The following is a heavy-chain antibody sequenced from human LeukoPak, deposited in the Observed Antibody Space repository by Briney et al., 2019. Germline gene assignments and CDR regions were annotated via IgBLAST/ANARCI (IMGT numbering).Heavy chain of an antibody. CDR3: ARGYGDYDNWFDP. CDR1: GGSISSYY. CDR2: IYYSGST. D-gene: IGHD4-17*01. V-gene: IGHV4-59*01. Sequence: SETLSLTCTASGGSISSYYWSWIRQPPGKGLEWIGYIYYSGSTNYNPSLKSRVTISVDTSKNQFSLKLSSVTAADTAVYYCARGYGDYDNWFDPWGQGTLVTVSS. J-gene: IGHJ5*02.